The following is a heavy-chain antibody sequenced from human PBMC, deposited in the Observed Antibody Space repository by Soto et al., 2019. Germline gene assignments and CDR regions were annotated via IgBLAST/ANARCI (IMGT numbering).Heavy chain of an antibody. J-gene: IGHJ6*02. CDR1: GYTFSSYG. V-gene: IGHV1-18*01. D-gene: IGHD3-9*01. CDR3: ARGGYYDISGSRNYHYYGMNV. Sequence: ASVKVSCKASGYTFSSYGINWVRQAPGQGLEWLGWISPYDGNTKYAQILQGRVSMTTDTSTKTAYMEVRSLRSDDTAVYYCARGGYYDISGSRNYHYYGMNVWGQGTTVTVSS. CDR2: ISPYDGNT.